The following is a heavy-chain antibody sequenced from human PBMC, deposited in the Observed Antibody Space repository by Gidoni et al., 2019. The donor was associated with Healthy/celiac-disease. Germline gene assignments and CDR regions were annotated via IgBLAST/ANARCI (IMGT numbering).Heavy chain of an antibody. D-gene: IGHD2-15*01. CDR3: ARDWSPSSHYCSGGSCYSSWFDP. V-gene: IGHV1-2*04. CDR2: IHPNSGGT. J-gene: IGHJ5*02. Sequence: QVQLVQSGAEVKKPGASVKVSCKASGYTFTGYYMHWVRQAPGQGLEWMGWIHPNSGGTNYAQKFQGWVTMTRDTSISTAYMELSRLRSDDTAVYYCARDWSPSSHYCSGGSCYSSWFDPWGQGTMVTVSS. CDR1: GYTFTGYY.